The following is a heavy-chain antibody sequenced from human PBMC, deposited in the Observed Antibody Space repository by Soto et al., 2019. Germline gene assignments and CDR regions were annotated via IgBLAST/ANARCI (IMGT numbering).Heavy chain of an antibody. J-gene: IGHJ4*02. V-gene: IGHV2-5*02. D-gene: IGHD2-15*01. Sequence: QITLKESGPTLVNPTQTLTLTCTVSGFSLTTSGVGVGWIRQPPGKAPEWLALIYWDGIERYSPSLRSRLTITMDTAKNQVVLTMTTMDPVDTATYYWAHGPCSGGTCYLFDHWGQGTPVIVSS. CDR2: IYWDGIE. CDR3: AHGPCSGGTCYLFDH. CDR1: GFSLTTSGVG.